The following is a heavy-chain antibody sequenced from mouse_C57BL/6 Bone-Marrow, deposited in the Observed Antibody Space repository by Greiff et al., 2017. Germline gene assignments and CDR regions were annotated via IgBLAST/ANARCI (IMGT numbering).Heavy chain of an antibody. Sequence: QVQLQQSGAELVRPGTSVKMSCKASGYTFTNYWIGWAKQRPGHGLEWIGDIYPGGGYTKYNEKFKGKATLTADRYSSTAYMQFSSLTSEDSAIYYCARRDYGSSYGFAYWGQGTLVTVSA. J-gene: IGHJ3*01. CDR3: ARRDYGSSYGFAY. D-gene: IGHD1-1*01. CDR2: IYPGGGYT. V-gene: IGHV1-63*01. CDR1: GYTFTNYW.